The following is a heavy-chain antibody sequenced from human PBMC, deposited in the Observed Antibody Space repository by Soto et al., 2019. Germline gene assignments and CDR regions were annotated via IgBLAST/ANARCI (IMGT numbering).Heavy chain of an antibody. J-gene: IGHJ6*02. D-gene: IGHD3-3*01. CDR3: ARDLPIDDFWSGYGYYGMDV. V-gene: IGHV4-34*01. CDR1: GGSFSGYY. CDR2: INHSGST. Sequence: PSETLSLTCAVYGGSFSGYYWSWIRQPPGKGLEWIGEINHSGSTNYNPSLKSRVTISVDTSKNQFSLKLSSVTAADTAVYYCARDLPIDDFWSGYGYYGMDVWGQGTTVTVSS.